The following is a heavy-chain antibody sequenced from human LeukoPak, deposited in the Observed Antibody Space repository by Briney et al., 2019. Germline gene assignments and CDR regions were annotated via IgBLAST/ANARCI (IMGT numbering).Heavy chain of an antibody. D-gene: IGHD1-26*01. J-gene: IGHJ4*02. CDR2: ISLTGLT. CDR3: ARHSVEVGSTYGY. V-gene: IGHV4-4*02. Sequence: ASGTLSLTCGVSGGSISNTNWRSWVRQPPGQGLEWIGEISLTGLTLYNPSLESRVTVSLDKSKNHFSLKLTSVTAADTAIYYCARHSVEVGSTYGYWGQGTLVTVSS. CDR1: GGSISNTNW.